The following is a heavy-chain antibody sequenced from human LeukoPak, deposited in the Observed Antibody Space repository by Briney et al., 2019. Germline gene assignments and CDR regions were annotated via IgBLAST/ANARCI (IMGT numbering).Heavy chain of an antibody. CDR1: GYTFSDYY. Sequence: ASVKVSCEGSGYTFSDYYIHWVRQAPGQGLECMGWINPKFGDTNYGRKFQGRVTMTRDTSINTVFLDLTRLTSDDTAIYYCAKSRRLGAPRDAFDVWGQGTKVTVSS. CDR2: INPKFGDT. D-gene: IGHD1-26*01. J-gene: IGHJ3*01. V-gene: IGHV1-2*02. CDR3: AKSRRLGAPRDAFDV.